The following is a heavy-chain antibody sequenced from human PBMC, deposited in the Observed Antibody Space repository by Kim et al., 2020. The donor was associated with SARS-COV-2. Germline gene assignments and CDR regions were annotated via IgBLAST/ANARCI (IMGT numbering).Heavy chain of an antibody. CDR3: ASRSLRAYSGSYHFQH. V-gene: IGHV3-21*01. Sequence: VKGRFTISRDHANNSLYQQMNSLRAEDTAVYYCASRSLRAYSGSYHFQHWGQGTLVTVSS. J-gene: IGHJ1*01. D-gene: IGHD1-26*01.